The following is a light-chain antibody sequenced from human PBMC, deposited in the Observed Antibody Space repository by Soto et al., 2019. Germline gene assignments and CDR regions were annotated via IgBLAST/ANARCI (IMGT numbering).Light chain of an antibody. Sequence: AIQMTQSPSSLSASVGDRVTITCRASQGIGNDLGWYQQRPGKAPKLLIYAASSLQSGVPSRFSGSGSGTDFTLTISVLQPEDFVTYYCLQDYNSPYTFGQGTKLEIK. CDR1: QGIGND. CDR3: LQDYNSPYT. CDR2: AAS. J-gene: IGKJ2*01. V-gene: IGKV1-6*01.